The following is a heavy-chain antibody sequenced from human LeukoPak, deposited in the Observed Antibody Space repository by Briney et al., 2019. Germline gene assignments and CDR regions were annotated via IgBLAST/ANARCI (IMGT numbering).Heavy chain of an antibody. CDR1: GYTFTSYD. D-gene: IGHD2-2*02. CDR3: ARGYCSSTSCYRDNWFDP. Sequence: ASVKVSCKASGYTFTSYDINWVRQATGQGLEWMGWMNPNSGNTGYAQKFQGRVTMTRNTSISTAYMELSSLRSEDTAVYSCARGYCSSTSCYRDNWFDPWGQGTLVTVSS. CDR2: MNPNSGNT. V-gene: IGHV1-8*01. J-gene: IGHJ5*02.